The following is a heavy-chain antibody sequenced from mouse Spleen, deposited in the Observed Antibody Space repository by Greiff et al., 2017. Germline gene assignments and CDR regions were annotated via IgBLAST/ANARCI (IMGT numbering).Heavy chain of an antibody. V-gene: IGHV5-4*01. CDR2: ISDGGSYT. CDR3: ARDLGGTRYFDY. D-gene: IGHD4-1*01. J-gene: IGHJ2*01. Sequence: EVQGVESGGGLVKPGGSLKLSCAASGFTFSSYAMSWVRQTPEKRLEWVATISDGGSYTYYPDNVKGRFTISRDNAKNNLYLQMSHLKSEDTAMYYCARDLGGTRYFDYWGQGTTLTVSS. CDR1: GFTFSSYA.